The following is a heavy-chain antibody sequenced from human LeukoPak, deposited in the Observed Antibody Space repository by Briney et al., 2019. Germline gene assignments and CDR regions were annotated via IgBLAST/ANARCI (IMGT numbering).Heavy chain of an antibody. CDR3: AGSGWQVYLDY. CDR1: GFTFTTFW. CDR2: IKQDGSER. D-gene: IGHD6-19*01. J-gene: IGHJ4*02. Sequence: GGSLRLSCAASGFTFTTFWMSWVRQAPGKGLEWVANIKQDGSERYYVDSVKGRFTISRDNAKNSLYLQMNSLRAEDTGVYYCAGSGWQVYLDYWGQGALVTVTS. V-gene: IGHV3-7*01.